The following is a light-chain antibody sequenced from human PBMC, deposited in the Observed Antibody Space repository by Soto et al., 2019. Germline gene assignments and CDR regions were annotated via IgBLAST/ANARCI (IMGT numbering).Light chain of an antibody. V-gene: IGLV2-14*01. CDR2: EVS. CDR1: SSDVGGYNY. J-gene: IGLJ3*02. Sequence: QSALTQPASVSGSPGQSITISCTRTSSDVGGYNYVSWYQQHPGKAPKLKIHEVSNRPSGVSDRFSGSKSGNTASLTISGLQAEDEADYYCSSFTSINTWVFGGGTKLTVL. CDR3: SSFTSINTWV.